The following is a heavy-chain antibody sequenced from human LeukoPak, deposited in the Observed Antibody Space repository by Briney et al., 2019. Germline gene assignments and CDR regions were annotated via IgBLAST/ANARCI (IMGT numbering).Heavy chain of an antibody. CDR3: ARDNSATSDCSSTSCYHLHY. D-gene: IGHD2-2*01. CDR2: ISAYNGNT. Sequence: ASVKVSCKASGYTFNIYGITWVRQAPGQGLEWMGWISAYNGNTNYAQKLQGRVIMTTDTSTSTAYMELRSLRSDDTAVYYCARDNSATSDCSSTSCYHLHYWGQGTLVTVSS. V-gene: IGHV1-18*04. J-gene: IGHJ4*02. CDR1: GYTFNIYG.